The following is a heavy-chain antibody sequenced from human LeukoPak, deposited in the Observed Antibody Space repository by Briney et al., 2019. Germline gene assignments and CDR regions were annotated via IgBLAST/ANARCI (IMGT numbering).Heavy chain of an antibody. CDR2: ISWNSGSI. CDR3: AKLAHAYYYDSSGYYDDAFDI. V-gene: IGHV3-9*01. CDR1: GFTFDDYA. D-gene: IGHD3-22*01. Sequence: GRSMRLSCAASGFTFDDYAMHWVRQAPGKGLEWVSGISWNSGSIGYADSVKGRFTISRDNAKNSLYLQMNSLRAEDTALCYCAKLAHAYYYDSSGYYDDAFDIWGQGTMVTVSS. J-gene: IGHJ3*02.